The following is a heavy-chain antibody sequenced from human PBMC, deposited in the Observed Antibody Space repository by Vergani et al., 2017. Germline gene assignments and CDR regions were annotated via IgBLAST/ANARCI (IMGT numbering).Heavy chain of an antibody. CDR2: ITHGGRT. CDR1: GESFSGYY. Sequence: QVQLQQWGAGLLKPSETLSLPCAVYGESFSGYYWSWIRQPPGKGLEWIGEITHGGRTNYSPSLKRRVTISVATSKNQFSLKLSPVTAADTAVYYCARASDSGSYYSHFDYWGQGTLVTVSS. CDR3: ARASDSGSYYSHFDY. V-gene: IGHV4-34*01. D-gene: IGHD3-10*01. J-gene: IGHJ4*02.